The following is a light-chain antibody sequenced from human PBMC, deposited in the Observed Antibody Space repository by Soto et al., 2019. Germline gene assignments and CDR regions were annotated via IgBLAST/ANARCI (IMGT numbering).Light chain of an antibody. V-gene: IGLV2-14*01. CDR1: SSDVGGYNY. Sequence: QSALTQPASVSGSPGQSITISCTGTSSDVGGYNYVSWYQQHPGKVPKLIIYDVSNRASGVSNRFSGSKSGNTASLTISGLQVEDEADYYCSSYRYSNTPCVFGPGTKLTVL. CDR3: SSYRYSNTPCV. J-gene: IGLJ1*01. CDR2: DVS.